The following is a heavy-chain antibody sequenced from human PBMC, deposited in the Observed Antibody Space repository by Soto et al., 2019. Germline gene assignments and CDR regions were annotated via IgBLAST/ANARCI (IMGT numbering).Heavy chain of an antibody. V-gene: IGHV4-39*01. CDR2: IYYSGST. D-gene: IGHD3-3*01. CDR3: ARYPFFWSGFYTGGHFDY. CDR1: GGSISDNNYY. J-gene: IGHJ4*02. Sequence: SETLSLTCTVSGGSISDNNYYWGWIRQPPGKGLEWIGTIYYSGSTYYNPSLKSRVTISIDTSKNQFSLKLSSVTAADTSEYYCARYPFFWSGFYTGGHFDYWGQGTLVTVSS.